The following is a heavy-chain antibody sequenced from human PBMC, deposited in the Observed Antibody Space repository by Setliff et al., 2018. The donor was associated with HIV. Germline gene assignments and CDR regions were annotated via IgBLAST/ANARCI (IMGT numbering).Heavy chain of an antibody. V-gene: IGHV4-61*09. J-gene: IGHJ4*02. CDR2: IYTTGST. CDR1: GGSISSGSYY. CDR3: ARGARYAYYYESSGYYRHFDY. D-gene: IGHD3-22*01. Sequence: SETLSLTCTVSGGSISSGSYYWTWIRQPAGKGLEWIGHIYTTGSTNYNPSLKSRVTMSVDTSKNQFPLNLRSVTAADTAVYYCARGARYAYYYESSGYYRHFDYWGQGTLVTVSS.